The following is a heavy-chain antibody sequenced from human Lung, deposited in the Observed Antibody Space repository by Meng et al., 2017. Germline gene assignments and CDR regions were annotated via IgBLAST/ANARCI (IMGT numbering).Heavy chain of an antibody. J-gene: IGHJ4*02. Sequence: HVQLQASGPGLLKPPDTLSLTCTLSGGSISSYYWSWIRQPPGKGLEWIGYISYSGNTNYNPSLKSRVTISVDTSKNQFSLKLSSVTATDTAVYYCARVRGVKTDYWGQGTLVTVSS. CDR2: ISYSGNT. D-gene: IGHD3-10*01. V-gene: IGHV4-59*01. CDR3: ARVRGVKTDY. CDR1: GGSISSYY.